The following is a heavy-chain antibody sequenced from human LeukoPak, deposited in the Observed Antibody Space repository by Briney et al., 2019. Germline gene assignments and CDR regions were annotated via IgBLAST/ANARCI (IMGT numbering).Heavy chain of an antibody. D-gene: IGHD3-10*01. Sequence: GSPRLSCAASGFTFSSYAMHWVRQAPGKGLEYVSAISSNGGSTYYANSVKGRFTVSRDNSKNTLYLQMGSLRAEDMAVYYCARDRDGSGSSPLGYWGQGTLVTVSS. CDR1: GFTFSSYA. CDR2: ISSNGGST. CDR3: ARDRDGSGSSPLGY. J-gene: IGHJ4*02. V-gene: IGHV3-64*01.